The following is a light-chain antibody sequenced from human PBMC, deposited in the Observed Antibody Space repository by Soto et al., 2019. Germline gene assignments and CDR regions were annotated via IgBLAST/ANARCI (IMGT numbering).Light chain of an antibody. Sequence: VVMTQSTLSLPVTLGQPPSISCGSSQSLVYSDGNTSLNWYQQKAGKAPKLLIYKASTLESGVPSNFSGSGSGTEFTLTINSLPSEDFAVYYCQQYNNWPRTFGQGTKVDIK. CDR3: QQYNNWPRT. V-gene: IGKV2D-30*01. CDR2: KAS. CDR1: QSLVYSDGNTS. J-gene: IGKJ1*01.